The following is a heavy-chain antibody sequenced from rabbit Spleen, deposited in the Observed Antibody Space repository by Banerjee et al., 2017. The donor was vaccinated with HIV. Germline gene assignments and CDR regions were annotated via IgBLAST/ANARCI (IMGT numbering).Heavy chain of an antibody. CDR3: ARDLTDIIGWNFGW. CDR2: IDTNDGDT. CDR1: GFTLSSYYM. Sequence: QEQLEESGGRLVQPGGSLTLSCKAYGFTLSSYYMNWVHQAPGKGLEWIACIDTNDGDTDYANWPKGRFTISKTSSTTVTLEMTSLTAAYTATYFCARDLTDIIGWNFGWWGQGTLVTV. D-gene: IGHD1-1*01. J-gene: IGHJ4*01. V-gene: IGHV1S45*01.